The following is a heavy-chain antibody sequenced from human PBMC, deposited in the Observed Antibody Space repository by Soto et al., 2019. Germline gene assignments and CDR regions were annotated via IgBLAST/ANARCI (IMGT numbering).Heavy chain of an antibody. V-gene: IGHV3-23*01. CDR2: ISGSGGST. CDR1: GFTFSSYA. CDR3: AKDQRYFDWPFDY. D-gene: IGHD3-9*01. Sequence: GGSLRLSCAASGFTFSSYAMSWVRQAPGKGLEWVSAISGSGGSTYYADSVKGRFTISRDNSKNTLYLQMNSLRAEDTAVYYWAKDQRYFDWPFDYWGQGTLVTVSS. J-gene: IGHJ4*02.